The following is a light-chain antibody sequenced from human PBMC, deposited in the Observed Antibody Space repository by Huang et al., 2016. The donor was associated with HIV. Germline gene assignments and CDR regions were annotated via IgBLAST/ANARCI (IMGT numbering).Light chain of an antibody. Sequence: EIVLTQSPGTLSLSPGERATLSCRARQSVNNNFLAWYQQKPGQAPRLLIYGASSRATVVPDRFRGSGAGTDFTLTISRLEPEDFAVYYCHQYGDSRGTFGQGTKVEIK. CDR3: HQYGDSRGT. J-gene: IGKJ1*01. CDR1: QSVNNNF. V-gene: IGKV3-20*01. CDR2: GAS.